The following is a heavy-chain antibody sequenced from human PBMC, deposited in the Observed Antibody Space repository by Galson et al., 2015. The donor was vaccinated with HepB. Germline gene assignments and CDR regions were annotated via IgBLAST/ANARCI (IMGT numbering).Heavy chain of an antibody. CDR1: GFTFSSHS. D-gene: IGHD3-16*01. J-gene: IGHJ4*02. V-gene: IGHV3-74*01. CDR3: ARGGSEFHY. CDR2: INGDGSSL. Sequence: SLRLSCAASGFTFSSHSMHWVRQAPGEGLVWVSGINGDGSSLYADSVKGRFTISRDNAKNTLYLQIRSLRAEETAVDYCARGGSEFHYCGPGTLVTASS.